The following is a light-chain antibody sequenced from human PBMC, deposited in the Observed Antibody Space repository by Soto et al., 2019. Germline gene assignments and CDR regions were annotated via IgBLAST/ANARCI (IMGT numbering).Light chain of an antibody. Sequence: EIVVTQSPATLSLSPGERATLSCRTSQDVKYYVAWYQQKPGKAPRLLIYDTSIRATGVPARFSGSGSGTDFTLTINSLEPEDFVVYYCHQRGDWPTFGGGTRVEIK. CDR3: HQRGDWPT. CDR1: QDVKYY. V-gene: IGKV3-11*01. J-gene: IGKJ4*01. CDR2: DTS.